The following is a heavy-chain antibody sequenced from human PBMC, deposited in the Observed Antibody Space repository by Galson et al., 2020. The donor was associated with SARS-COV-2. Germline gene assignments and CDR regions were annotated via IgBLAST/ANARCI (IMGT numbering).Heavy chain of an antibody. CDR2: IIPIFGTA. V-gene: IGHV1-69*13. D-gene: IGHD6-6*01. CDR1: GGTFSSYA. Sequence: SVKVSCKASGGTFSSYAISWVRQAPGQGLEWMGGIIPIFGTANYAQKFQGRVTITADESTSTAYMELSSLRSEDTAVYYCARDYWGLYSSSGRYYYYGMDVWGQGTTVTVSS. J-gene: IGHJ6*02. CDR3: ARDYWGLYSSSGRYYYYGMDV.